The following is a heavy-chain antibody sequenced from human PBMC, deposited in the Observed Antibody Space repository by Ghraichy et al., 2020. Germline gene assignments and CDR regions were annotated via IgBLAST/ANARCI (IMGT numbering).Heavy chain of an antibody. CDR3: ARGAVTYYDFWSGYYERGKPSYYFDY. D-gene: IGHD3-3*01. J-gene: IGHJ4*02. CDR1: GYTFTSYG. Sequence: ASVKVSCKASGYTFTSYGISWVRQAPGQGLEWMGWISAYNGNTNYAQKLQGRVTMTTDTSTSTAYMELRSLRSDDTAVYYCARGAVTYYDFWSGYYERGKPSYYFDYWGQGTLVTVSS. CDR2: ISAYNGNT. V-gene: IGHV1-18*04.